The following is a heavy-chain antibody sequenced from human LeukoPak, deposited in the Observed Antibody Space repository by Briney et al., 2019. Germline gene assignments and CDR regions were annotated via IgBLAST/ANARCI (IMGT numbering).Heavy chain of an antibody. D-gene: IGHD3-10*01. Sequence: ASETLSLTCTVSGGSISSSSYYWGWIRQPPGKGLEWIGSIYYSGSTYYNPSLKSRVTISVDTSKNQFSLKLSSVTAAVTAVYYCARGLQRGVFYWGQGTLVTVSA. CDR1: GGSISSSSYY. V-gene: IGHV4-39*07. CDR2: IYYSGST. J-gene: IGHJ4*02. CDR3: ARGLQRGVFY.